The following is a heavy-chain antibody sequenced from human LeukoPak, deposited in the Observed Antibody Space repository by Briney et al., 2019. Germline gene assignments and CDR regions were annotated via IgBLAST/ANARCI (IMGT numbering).Heavy chain of an antibody. D-gene: IGHD6-19*01. V-gene: IGHV1-8*01. CDR3: ARGYSSGWQDY. CDR1: GYTFTSYD. CDR2: MNPNSGNT. Sequence: ASVKVSCRASGYTFTSYDINWVRQATGQGLEWMGWMNPNSGNTGYAQKFQGRVTMTRDTSTSTVYMELSSLRSEDTAVYYCARGYSSGWQDYWGQGTLVTVSS. J-gene: IGHJ4*02.